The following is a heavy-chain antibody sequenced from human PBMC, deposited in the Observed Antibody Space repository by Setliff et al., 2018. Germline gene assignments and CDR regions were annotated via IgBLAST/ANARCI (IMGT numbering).Heavy chain of an antibody. J-gene: IGHJ4*02. Sequence: PGGSLRLSCAASGYTFSSYAIHWVRQAPGKGLEWVGFIRTKPYGGTTEYAASVKGRFTISRDDSKSITYLQMNSLKTKDTAVYYCTTDPDDFRLDYWGQGTLVTVSS. V-gene: IGHV3-49*04. CDR3: TTDPDDFRLDY. CDR1: GYTFSSYA. D-gene: IGHD2-21*02. CDR2: IRTKPYGGTT.